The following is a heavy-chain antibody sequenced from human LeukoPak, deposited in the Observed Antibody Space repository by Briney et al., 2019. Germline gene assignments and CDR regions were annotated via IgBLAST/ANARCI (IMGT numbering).Heavy chain of an antibody. CDR1: GYTFTGYY. Sequence: GASVKVSCKASGYTFTGYYMHWVRQAPGQGLEWMGWINPNSGGTNYAQKFQGRVTMTRDTSISTAYMELSRLRSDDTAVYYCASLYYYDSSGYSNWLDPWGQGTLVTVSS. D-gene: IGHD3-22*01. CDR3: ASLYYYDSSGYSNWLDP. V-gene: IGHV1-2*02. CDR2: INPNSGGT. J-gene: IGHJ5*02.